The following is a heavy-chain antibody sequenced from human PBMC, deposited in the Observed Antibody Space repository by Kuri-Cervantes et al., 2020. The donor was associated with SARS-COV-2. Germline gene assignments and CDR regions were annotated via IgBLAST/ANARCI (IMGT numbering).Heavy chain of an antibody. Sequence: ASVKVSCKASGYTFTGYYMHWVRQAPGQGLEWMGWINPNSGGTNYAQKFQGRVTMTRDTSISTAYMELSRLRSGDTAVYYCARADCSSTSCYGEKAEYGMDVWGQGTTVTVSS. V-gene: IGHV1-2*02. J-gene: IGHJ6*02. CDR1: GYTFTGYY. CDR3: ARADCSSTSCYGEKAEYGMDV. CDR2: INPNSGGT. D-gene: IGHD2-2*01.